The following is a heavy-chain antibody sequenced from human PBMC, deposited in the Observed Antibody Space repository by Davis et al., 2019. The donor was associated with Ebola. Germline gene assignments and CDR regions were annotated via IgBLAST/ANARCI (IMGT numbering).Heavy chain of an antibody. D-gene: IGHD3-3*01. V-gene: IGHV3-23*01. Sequence: PGGSLRLSCAASGFTFSSCAMTWVRQAPGKGLEWVSAISGSGGSTYYADSVKGRFTISRDNSKNTLYLQMNSLRAEDTAVYYCAKAGRFLEWLLLDYWGQGTLVTVSS. CDR3: AKAGRFLEWLLLDY. J-gene: IGHJ4*02. CDR2: ISGSGGST. CDR1: GFTFSSCA.